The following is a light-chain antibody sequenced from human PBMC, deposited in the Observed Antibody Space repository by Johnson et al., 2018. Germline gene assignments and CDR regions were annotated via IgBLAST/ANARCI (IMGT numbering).Light chain of an antibody. Sequence: QSVLTQPPSVSAAPVQKVTISCSGSNSNIGNNYVSWYQQLPGTAPKLLIYENNKRPSGIPDRFSGSKSGTSATLGITGLQTGDEADYYCGTWDSSLSAGNVFGTGTKVTVL. J-gene: IGLJ1*01. V-gene: IGLV1-51*02. CDR3: GTWDSSLSAGNV. CDR1: NSNIGNNY. CDR2: ENN.